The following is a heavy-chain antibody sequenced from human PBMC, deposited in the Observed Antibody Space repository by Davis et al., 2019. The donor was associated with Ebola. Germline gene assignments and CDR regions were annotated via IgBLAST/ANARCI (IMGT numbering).Heavy chain of an antibody. J-gene: IGHJ5*02. CDR1: GGTFSSYA. CDR2: IIPIFGTA. V-gene: IGHV1-69*13. CDR3: VRDKGPERLFDP. D-gene: IGHD1-1*01. Sequence: SVKVSCKASGGTFSSYAISWVRQAPGQGLEWMGRIIPIFGTANYAQKFQGRVTITADESTSTAYMELSSLRSEDTAVYYCVRDKGPERLFDPWGQGTLVTVSS.